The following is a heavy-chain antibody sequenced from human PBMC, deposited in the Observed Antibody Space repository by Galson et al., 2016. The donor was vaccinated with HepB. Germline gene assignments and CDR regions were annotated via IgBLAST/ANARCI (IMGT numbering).Heavy chain of an antibody. V-gene: IGHV3-48*02. D-gene: IGHD3-3*01. CDR3: VRDSEWFPGLGDV. J-gene: IGHJ6*02. CDR2: ISTSGTTI. CDR1: GFAFSNYN. Sequence: SLRLSCAASGFAFSNYNMNWVRQAPGKGLEWLSYISTSGTTIYYADSVKGRFTISRDNAKTSLYLQMNSLRDEDTAVYYCVRDSEWFPGLGDVWGQGTTVTVSS.